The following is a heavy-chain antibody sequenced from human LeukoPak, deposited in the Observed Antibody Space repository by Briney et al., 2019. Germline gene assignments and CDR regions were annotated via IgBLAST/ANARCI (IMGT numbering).Heavy chain of an antibody. CDR2: ILHRGST. J-gene: IGHJ5*02. CDR1: GYSISSAYC. V-gene: IGHV4-38-2*02. D-gene: IGHD2-15*01. Sequence: SQSLSLARIVSGYSISSAYCGACIRQAPGKGREWIGSILHRGSTYYNPSLKSRATLSPDTPNNQFSLRLSSVTAADTAVYYCARDGGFYYTASPNSWFDPAGQRRLLAASS. CDR3: ARDGGFYYTASPNSWFDP.